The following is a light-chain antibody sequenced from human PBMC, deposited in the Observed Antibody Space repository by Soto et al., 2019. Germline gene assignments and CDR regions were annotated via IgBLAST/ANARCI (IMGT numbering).Light chain of an antibody. CDR1: SSAIGASNY. J-gene: IGLJ1*01. V-gene: IGLV2-14*01. Sequence: QSALTQPASVSGSPGQSITISCTGTSSAIGASNYVSWYQQHPGKAPKVMIYEVSNRPSGVSNRFSGSKSGNTASLTISGLQAEDEADYYCSSYTVTSVTLYVFGTGTKLTVL. CDR2: EVS. CDR3: SSYTVTSVTLYV.